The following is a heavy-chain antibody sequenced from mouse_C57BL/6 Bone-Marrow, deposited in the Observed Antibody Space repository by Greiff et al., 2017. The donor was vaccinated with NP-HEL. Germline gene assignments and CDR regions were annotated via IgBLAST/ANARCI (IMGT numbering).Heavy chain of an antibody. CDR3: TRASGYIYAMDY. J-gene: IGHJ4*01. V-gene: IGHV5-9-1*02. CDR2: ISSGGDYI. CDR1: GFTFSSYA. Sequence: EVMLVESGEGLVKPGGSLKLSCAASGFTFSSYAMSWVRQTPEKRLEWVAYISSGGDYIYYADTVKGRFTISRDNARNTLYLQMSSLKSEDTAMYYCTRASGYIYAMDYWGQGTSVTVSS. D-gene: IGHD3-2*02.